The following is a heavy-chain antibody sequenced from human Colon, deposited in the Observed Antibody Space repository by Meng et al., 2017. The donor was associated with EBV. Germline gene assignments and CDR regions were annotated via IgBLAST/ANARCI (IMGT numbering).Heavy chain of an antibody. Sequence: GQSLEAGGGLVQPGGSPRLSCAASGFSFNIYPLTWVRQAPGKGLEWLSIISDTGGITYYADSVKGRFTISRDNTKNTLYLQMNSLSAEDTATYYCAKRVTTGITWAFDYWGQGALVTVSS. CDR1: GFSFNIYP. J-gene: IGHJ4*02. D-gene: IGHD3-10*01. CDR3: AKRVTTGITWAFDY. V-gene: IGHV3-23*01. CDR2: ISDTGGIT.